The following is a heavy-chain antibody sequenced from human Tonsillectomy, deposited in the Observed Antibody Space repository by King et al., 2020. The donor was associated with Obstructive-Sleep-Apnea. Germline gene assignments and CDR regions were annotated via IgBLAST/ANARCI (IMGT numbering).Heavy chain of an antibody. CDR3: ARGGYGDY. V-gene: IGHV3-30-3*01. J-gene: IGHJ4*02. CDR1: GFTFSSYA. Sequence: VQLVESGGGVVQPGRSLRLSCAASGFTFSSYAMHWVRQAPGKGREWVAVISYDGSNKYYADSVKGRFTISRDNSNNTLYLQMNSLRAEDTAVYYCARGGYGDYWGQGTRVTVSS. CDR2: ISYDGSNK. D-gene: IGHD5-12*01.